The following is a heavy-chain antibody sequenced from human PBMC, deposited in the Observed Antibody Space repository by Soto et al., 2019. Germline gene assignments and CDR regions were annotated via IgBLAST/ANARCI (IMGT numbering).Heavy chain of an antibody. CDR1: GGSISSGGYY. CDR2: IYYSGST. Sequence: QVQLQESGPGLVKPSQTLSLTCTVSGGSISSGGYYWSWISQHPGKGLEWIGYIYYSGSTYYNPSIQSRVTISVDPSKNQSSLKLSSVTAADTAVYYCARTSYDSSGTAADPWGQGTLVTVSS. J-gene: IGHJ5*02. CDR3: ARTSYDSSGTAADP. V-gene: IGHV4-31*03. D-gene: IGHD3-22*01.